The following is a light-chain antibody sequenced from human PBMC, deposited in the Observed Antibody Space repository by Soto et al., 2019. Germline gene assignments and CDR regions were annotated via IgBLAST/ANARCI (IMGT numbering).Light chain of an antibody. CDR1: QGISNY. CDR3: QKYNSAPPLT. Sequence: DIQMTQSPSSLSASVGDRVTITCRASQGISNYLAWYQQKPGKVPKLLIYEASTLQSGVPSRFSGSGSGTDFTLTISSLQPEDVATYYCQKYNSAPPLTFGGGITVEIK. J-gene: IGKJ4*01. CDR2: EAS. V-gene: IGKV1-27*01.